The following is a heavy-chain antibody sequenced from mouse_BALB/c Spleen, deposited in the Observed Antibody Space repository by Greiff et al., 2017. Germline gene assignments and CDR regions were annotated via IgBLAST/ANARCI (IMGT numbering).Heavy chain of an antibody. CDR3: ANGYYEDYYAMDY. CDR2: ISSGSSTI. J-gene: IGHJ4*01. D-gene: IGHD2-3*01. CDR1: GFTFSSFG. V-gene: IGHV5-17*02. Sequence: EVQGVESGGGLVKPGGSLKLSCAASGFTFSSFGMHWVRQAPEKGLEWVAYISSGSSTIYYADTVKGRFTISRDNPKNTLFLQMTSLRSEDTAMYYCANGYYEDYYAMDYWGQGTSVTVSS.